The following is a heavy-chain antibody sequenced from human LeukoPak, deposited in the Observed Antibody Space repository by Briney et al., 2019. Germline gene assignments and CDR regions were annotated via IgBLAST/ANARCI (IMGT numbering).Heavy chain of an antibody. CDR2: IIPILGIA. D-gene: IGHD3-10*01. CDR1: GGTFSNYA. J-gene: IGHJ3*02. CDR3: ARDLYGSGSYYTPSGAFDI. V-gene: IGHV1-69*04. Sequence: ASVKVSCKASGGTFSNYAINWVRQAPGQGLEWMGRIIPILGIANYAQKFQGRVTITADKSTSTAYMELSSLRSEDTAVYYYARDLYGSGSYYTPSGAFDIWGQGTMVTVSS.